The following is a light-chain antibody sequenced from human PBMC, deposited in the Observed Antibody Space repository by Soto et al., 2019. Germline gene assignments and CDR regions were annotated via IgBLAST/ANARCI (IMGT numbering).Light chain of an antibody. CDR2: GAS. V-gene: IGKV3-20*01. Sequence: EMVLTQSPGTLSLSPGERATLSCRASQSVSSSYLAWYQQKPGQAPRRLIYGASSRATGIPDRFSGSGSGTDFTLTSSRLEPEDFALYYCQQYGISLPFGGGTNVAIK. CDR3: QQYGISLP. J-gene: IGKJ4*01. CDR1: QSVSSSY.